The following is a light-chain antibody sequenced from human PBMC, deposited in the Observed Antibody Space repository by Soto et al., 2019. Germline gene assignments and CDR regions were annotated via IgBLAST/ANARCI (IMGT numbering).Light chain of an antibody. V-gene: IGKV3-15*01. Sequence: EIGITQSPATLSVSPGGRATLSCRASQSIRDTLAWYQQKPGQAPRLLIYSASRGATGFPARFSGSGSGTDFTLTISSLQSEDFADYYWQQYSNWPWTFGQGTKVEI. CDR3: QQYSNWPWT. CDR1: QSIRDT. J-gene: IGKJ1*01. CDR2: SAS.